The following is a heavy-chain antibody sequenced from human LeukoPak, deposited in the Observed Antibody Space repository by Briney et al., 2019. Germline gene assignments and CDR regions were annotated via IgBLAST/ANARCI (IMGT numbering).Heavy chain of an antibody. CDR3: ARGYGRQTNSGMDV. Sequence: SQTLSLTCTVSGGSISSGDYYWSWIRQPPGKGLEWIGYIYYSGSTYYNPSLKSRVTISVDTSKNQFSLKLTSVTAADTAVYYCARGYGRQTNSGMDVWGKGTTVTVSA. J-gene: IGHJ6*04. D-gene: IGHD5-18*01. CDR2: IYYSGST. V-gene: IGHV4-30-4*01. CDR1: GGSISSGDYY.